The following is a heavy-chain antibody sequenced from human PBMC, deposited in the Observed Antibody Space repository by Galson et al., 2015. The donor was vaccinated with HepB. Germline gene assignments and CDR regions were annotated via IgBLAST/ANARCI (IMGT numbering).Heavy chain of an antibody. CDR2: IRSKAYGGTT. Sequence: SLRLSCAASGFTFGDYAMSWFRQAPGKGLEWVGFIRSKAYGGTTEYAASVKGRFTISRDDSKSIAYLQMNSLRAEDTAVYYCARDGPAYSSGWFDYWGQGTLVTVSS. D-gene: IGHD6-19*01. CDR1: GFTFGDYA. V-gene: IGHV3-49*03. J-gene: IGHJ4*02. CDR3: ARDGPAYSSGWFDY.